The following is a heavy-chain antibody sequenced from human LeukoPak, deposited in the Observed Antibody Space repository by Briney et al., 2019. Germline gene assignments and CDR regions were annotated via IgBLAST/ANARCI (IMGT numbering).Heavy chain of an antibody. CDR2: IKQDGSEK. CDR1: GFTFSSYW. Sequence: HSGGSLRLSCAASGFTFSSYWMSCVRQAPGKGLEWVANIKQDGSEKQYVDSVKGRFAISRDNAENSLYLQMNSLKAEDTAVYYCGRFTRSGDSVYWGQGTLVTVSS. CDR3: GRFTRSGDSVY. J-gene: IGHJ4*02. D-gene: IGHD7-27*01. V-gene: IGHV3-7*04.